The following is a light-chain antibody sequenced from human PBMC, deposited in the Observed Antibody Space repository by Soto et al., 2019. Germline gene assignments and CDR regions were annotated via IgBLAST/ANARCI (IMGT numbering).Light chain of an antibody. V-gene: IGLV1-47*01. Sequence: QSVLTQPPSASGTPGQRVTISCSGSSSNIGSNYVYWYQQLPGTAPKLLIYRNNQRPSGVPDRFSGSKSGTSASLAISGLRSEDEADYYCAAWDDSLDVVFGGGTMLTVL. CDR1: SSNIGSNY. CDR3: AAWDDSLDVV. CDR2: RNN. J-gene: IGLJ2*01.